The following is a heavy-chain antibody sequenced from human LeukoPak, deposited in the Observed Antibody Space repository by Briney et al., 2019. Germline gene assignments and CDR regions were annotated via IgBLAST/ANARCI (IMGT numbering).Heavy chain of an antibody. CDR1: GFTFSSYG. CDR3: AKDTFGSIAVSFDY. J-gene: IGHJ4*02. Sequence: GGSLRLSCAASGFTFSSYGMHWVRQAPGKGLEWVAVIWYDGSNKYYADSVKGRFTISRDNSKNTLYLQMNSLRVEDTAVYYCAKDTFGSIAVSFDYWGQGTLVTVSS. V-gene: IGHV3-33*06. CDR2: IWYDGSNK. D-gene: IGHD6-19*01.